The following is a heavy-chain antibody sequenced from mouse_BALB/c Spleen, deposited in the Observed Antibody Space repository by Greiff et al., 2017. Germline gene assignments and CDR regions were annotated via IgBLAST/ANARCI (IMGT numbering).Heavy chain of an antibody. V-gene: IGHV1S81*02. Sequence: QVQLQQPGAELVKPGASVKLSCKASGYTFTSYWMHWVKQRPGQGLEWIGEINPSNGRTNYNEKFKSKATLTVDKSSSTAYMQLSSLTSEDSAVYYCARSGITNYAMDYWGQGTSVTVSS. CDR2: INPSNGRT. J-gene: IGHJ4*01. D-gene: IGHD1-1*01. CDR3: ARSGITNYAMDY. CDR1: GYTFTSYW.